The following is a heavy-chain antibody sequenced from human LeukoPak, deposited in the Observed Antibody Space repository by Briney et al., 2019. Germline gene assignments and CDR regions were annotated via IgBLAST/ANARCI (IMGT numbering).Heavy chain of an antibody. V-gene: IGHV4-38-2*01. Sequence: SETLSLTCAVSGYSISSGYYWGWIRQPPGKGLEWIGSIYHSGSTYYNPSLKSRVTISVDTSKNQFSLKLSPVTAADTAVYYCARLESLNFDYWGQGTLVTVSS. CDR2: IYHSGST. D-gene: IGHD5-24*01. CDR3: ARLESLNFDY. CDR1: GYSISSGYY. J-gene: IGHJ4*02.